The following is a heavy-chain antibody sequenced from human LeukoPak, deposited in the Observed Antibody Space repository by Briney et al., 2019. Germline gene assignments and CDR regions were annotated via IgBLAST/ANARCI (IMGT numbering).Heavy chain of an antibody. Sequence: GGSLRLSCAASGFTFRTSGMNWVRQAPGKGLEWVSSISSSSSYIYYADSVKGRFTISRDNAKNSLYLQMNSLRAEDTAVYYCARESIAWILGYYYYYMDVWGKGTTVTVSS. V-gene: IGHV3-21*01. CDR3: ARESIAWILGYYYYYMDV. CDR2: ISSSSSYI. J-gene: IGHJ6*03. D-gene: IGHD6-6*01. CDR1: GFTFRTSG.